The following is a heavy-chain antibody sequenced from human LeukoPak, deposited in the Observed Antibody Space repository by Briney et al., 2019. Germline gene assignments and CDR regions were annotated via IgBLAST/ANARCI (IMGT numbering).Heavy chain of an antibody. Sequence: GGSLRLSCAASGFTFSSYSMNWVRQAPGKGLEWVSYISSSSSTIYYADSVKGRFTISRDNAKNSLYLQMNSLRAEDTAVYYCARDMIGAPNYDFWSGPLDYWGQGTLVTVSS. J-gene: IGHJ4*02. CDR1: GFTFSSYS. CDR2: ISSSSSTI. V-gene: IGHV3-48*01. D-gene: IGHD3-3*01. CDR3: ARDMIGAPNYDFWSGPLDY.